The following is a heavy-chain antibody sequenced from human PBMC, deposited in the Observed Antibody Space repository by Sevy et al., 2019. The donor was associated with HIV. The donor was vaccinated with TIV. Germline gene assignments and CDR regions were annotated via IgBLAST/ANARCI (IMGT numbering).Heavy chain of an antibody. V-gene: IGHV3-30*02. Sequence: GGSLRLSCAASGLTFSSYGMHWIRQAPGKGLEWVAFIRYDGSNKYYADSVKGRFTISRDNSKNTLYLQMNSLRAEDTAVYYCAQDLGRVGAPHAFDIWGQWTMVTVSS. D-gene: IGHD1-26*01. CDR3: AQDLGRVGAPHAFDI. CDR1: GLTFSSYG. CDR2: IRYDGSNK. J-gene: IGHJ3*02.